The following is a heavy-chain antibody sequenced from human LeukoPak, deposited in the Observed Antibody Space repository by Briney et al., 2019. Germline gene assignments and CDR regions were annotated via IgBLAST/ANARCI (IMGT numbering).Heavy chain of an antibody. V-gene: IGHV4-4*07. J-gene: IGHJ3*02. Sequence: SETPSLTCAVYGGSFSGYYWSWIRQPAGKGLEWIGRIYTSGSANYNPSLKSRVTISVDTSKNQFSLKLSSVTAADTAVYYCAREGVGEEASDAFDIWGQGTMVTVSS. D-gene: IGHD3-3*01. CDR1: GGSFSGYY. CDR3: AREGVGEEASDAFDI. CDR2: IYTSGSA.